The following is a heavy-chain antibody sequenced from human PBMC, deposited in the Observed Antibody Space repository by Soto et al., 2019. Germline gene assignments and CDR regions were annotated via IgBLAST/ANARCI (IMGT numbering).Heavy chain of an antibody. CDR1: GYTFTGYY. CDR2: INPNSGGT. J-gene: IGHJ6*02. Sequence: ASVKVSCKASGYTFTGYYMHWVRQAPGQGLEWMGWINPNSGGTNYAQRFQGRVTMTRDTYLSTAYMELSRLRSDDTAVYYCARGGFGYYDFWSGYYTPRSYYYYGMDVWGQGTTVTVS. CDR3: ARGGFGYYDFWSGYYTPRSYYYYGMDV. D-gene: IGHD3-3*01. V-gene: IGHV1-2*02.